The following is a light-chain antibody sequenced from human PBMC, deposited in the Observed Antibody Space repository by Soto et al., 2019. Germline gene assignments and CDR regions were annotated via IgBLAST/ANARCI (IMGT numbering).Light chain of an antibody. CDR2: SNT. Sequence: QSVLTQPPSASGTPGQTIAISCSGGSSNIGSHTVTWYQQLPGTAPRLLSYSNTQRPSGVPDRFSGSKSGTSASLAISGLQSEYEGDLYCAAWYDCLNGVVFGGGTKLTVL. CDR1: SSNIGSHT. CDR3: AAWYDCLNGVV. V-gene: IGLV1-44*01. J-gene: IGLJ2*01.